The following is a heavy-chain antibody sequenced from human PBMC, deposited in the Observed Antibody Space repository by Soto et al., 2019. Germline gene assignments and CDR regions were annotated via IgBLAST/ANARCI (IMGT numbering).Heavy chain of an antibody. J-gene: IGHJ4*02. CDR2: IWYDGSNK. Sequence: QVQLVESGGNVVQPGRSLRLSCAASGFTFSSYAMHWVRQAPGKGLEWVAVIWYDGSNKYYADSVKGRFTISRDNSKNTLYLHMNGLRAEDTAVYYCARSPVFGGYVSMIDYWGQGTLVTVSS. CDR1: GFTFSSYA. V-gene: IGHV3-33*01. D-gene: IGHD5-12*01. CDR3: ARSPVFGGYVSMIDY.